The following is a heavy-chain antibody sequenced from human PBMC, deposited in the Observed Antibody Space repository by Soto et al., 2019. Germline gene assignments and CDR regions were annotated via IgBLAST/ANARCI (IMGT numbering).Heavy chain of an antibody. Sequence: QVQLVQSGAEVKKPGASVKVSCKASGYTFTSYGISWVRQAPGQGLEWLGWISAYNGNTNYAQKLQGRVTMTTDTATSTAYMELRSLRSDDTAVYYCARDTPAPYSSGWMNDYYYGMDVWGQGNTVTVSS. CDR1: GYTFTSYG. V-gene: IGHV1-18*04. CDR3: ARDTPAPYSSGWMNDYYYGMDV. J-gene: IGHJ6*02. D-gene: IGHD6-19*01. CDR2: ISAYNGNT.